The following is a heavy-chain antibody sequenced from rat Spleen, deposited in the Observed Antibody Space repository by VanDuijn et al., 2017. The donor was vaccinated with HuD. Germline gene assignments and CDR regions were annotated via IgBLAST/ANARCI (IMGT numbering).Heavy chain of an antibody. Sequence: EVQLVESGGGLVQPGRSLKLSCAASGFNFNDYWMGWVRQAPKKGLEWVATIIYDGSSTYYRDSVKGRFTISRDNAKSTLYLQMDSLRSEDTATYYCTTGWELPGYEAYWGQGTLVTVSS. D-gene: IGHD1-4*01. CDR1: GFNFNDYW. J-gene: IGHJ3*01. V-gene: IGHV5S10*01. CDR3: TTGWELPGYEAY. CDR2: IIYDGSST.